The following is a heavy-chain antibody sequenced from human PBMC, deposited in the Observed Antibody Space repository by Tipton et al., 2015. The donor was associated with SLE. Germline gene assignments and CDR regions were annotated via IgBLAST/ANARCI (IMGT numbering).Heavy chain of an antibody. D-gene: IGHD4-17*01. J-gene: IGHJ1*01. CDR3: ARVEGPTTATEYFQH. CDR1: GGSISSSSYY. Sequence: TLSLTCTVSGGSISSSSYYWGWIRQPPGKGLEWIGSIYYSGSTYYNPSLKSRVTISVDTSKNQFSLKLSSVTAADAAVYYCARVEGPTTATEYFQHWGQGTLVTVSS. CDR2: IYYSGST. V-gene: IGHV4-39*01.